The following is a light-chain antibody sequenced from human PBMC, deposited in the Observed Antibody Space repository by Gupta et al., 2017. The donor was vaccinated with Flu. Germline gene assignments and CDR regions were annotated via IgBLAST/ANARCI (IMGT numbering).Light chain of an antibody. CDR1: QTISSY. CDR2: AAS. Sequence: DILMTQSPSSLSASVGDRVTITFLASQTISSYLNWYQQKPGKAPKALIHAASRWRSGVPSRFSGSGYGTDFILTISSGQPEDSAIYYCQQSYTDFSTFGQWTKLEIK. CDR3: QQSYTDFST. J-gene: IGKJ2*01. V-gene: IGKV1-39*01.